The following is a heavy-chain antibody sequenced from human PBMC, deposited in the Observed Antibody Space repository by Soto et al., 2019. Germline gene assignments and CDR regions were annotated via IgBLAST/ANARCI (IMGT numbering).Heavy chain of an antibody. D-gene: IGHD3-10*01. Sequence: PSETLSLTCTVSGGSISSGGYYWSWLRQHPGKGLEWIGEIYHSGSTNYNPSLKSRVTISVDKSKNQFSLKLSSVTAADTAVYYCARVISGMAPFDYWGQGTLVTVSS. CDR1: GGSISSGGYY. CDR2: IYHSGST. J-gene: IGHJ4*02. CDR3: ARVISGMAPFDY. V-gene: IGHV4-61*08.